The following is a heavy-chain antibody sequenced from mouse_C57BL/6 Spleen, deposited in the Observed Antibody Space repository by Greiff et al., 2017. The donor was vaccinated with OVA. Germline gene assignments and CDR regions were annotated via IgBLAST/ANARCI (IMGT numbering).Heavy chain of an antibody. Sequence: QVQLQQPGAELVKPGASVKVSCKASGYTFTSYWMHWVKQRPGQGLEWIGRIHPSDSDTNYNQKFKGKATLTVDKSSSTAYMQLSSLTSEDSAVYYCAKIFKYYGSSSEDFDVWGTGTTVTVSS. CDR1: GYTFTSYW. CDR3: AKIFKYYGSSSEDFDV. V-gene: IGHV1-74*01. J-gene: IGHJ1*03. D-gene: IGHD1-1*01. CDR2: IHPSDSDT.